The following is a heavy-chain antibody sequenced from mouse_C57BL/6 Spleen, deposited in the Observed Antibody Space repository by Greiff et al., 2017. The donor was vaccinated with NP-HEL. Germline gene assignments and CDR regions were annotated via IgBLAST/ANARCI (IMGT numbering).Heavy chain of an antibody. D-gene: IGHD2-2*01. J-gene: IGHJ2*01. Sequence: VQLQQSGAELVRPGASVKLSCTASGFNIKDDYMHWVKQRPEQGLEWIGWIDPENGDTEYASKFQGKATITADTSSNTAYLQLSSLTSEDTAVCYCTGAAVTAVDYWGQGTTLTVSS. V-gene: IGHV14-4*01. CDR3: TGAAVTAVDY. CDR2: IDPENGDT. CDR1: GFNIKDDY.